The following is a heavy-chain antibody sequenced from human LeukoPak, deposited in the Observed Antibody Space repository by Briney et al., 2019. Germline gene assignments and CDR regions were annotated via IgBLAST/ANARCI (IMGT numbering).Heavy chain of an antibody. CDR1: VVTFSSDS. V-gene: IGHV3-21*01. Sequence: GSLRLSCAASVVTFSSDSMSWVRQAPGEGRGWVSSISSSSSYIYYADSVKGRFTISRGNATNSLYLQMNSLRAEDTAVYYCARGEWDTAMGIMHPDFDYWGQGTLVTVSS. D-gene: IGHD5-18*01. J-gene: IGHJ4*02. CDR2: ISSSSSYI. CDR3: ARGEWDTAMGIMHPDFDY.